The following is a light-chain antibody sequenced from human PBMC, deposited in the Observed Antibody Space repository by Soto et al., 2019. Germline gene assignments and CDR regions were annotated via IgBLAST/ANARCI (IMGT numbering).Light chain of an antibody. Sequence: EVVLTQSPGTLYLSPGDSASLSCRASQSVNNNYLAWYKQRPGQHPRLLIFGSSDRATGIPDRFSGSGSGTDFTLTISRLEPEDFAVDYCHQYGSSDPYNFGQGTKLEIK. CDR2: GSS. J-gene: IGKJ2*01. CDR1: QSVNNNY. CDR3: HQYGSSDPYN. V-gene: IGKV3-20*01.